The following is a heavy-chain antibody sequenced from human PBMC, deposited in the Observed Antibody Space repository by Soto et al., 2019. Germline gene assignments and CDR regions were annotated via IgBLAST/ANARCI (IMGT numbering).Heavy chain of an antibody. V-gene: IGHV3-15*07. D-gene: IGHD1-1*01. CDR3: TYRIRTTNDN. J-gene: IGHJ4*02. CDR2: VKTKAEGATT. CDR1: GFPFTTVW. Sequence: PGGSLRLSCVASGFPFTTVWMNWVRQAPGKGPEWLGRVKTKAEGATTDYAAPAKGRFTILRDDSINTVYLQMTSLRIEDTALYQCTYRIRTTNDNCGQGPLVPVSS.